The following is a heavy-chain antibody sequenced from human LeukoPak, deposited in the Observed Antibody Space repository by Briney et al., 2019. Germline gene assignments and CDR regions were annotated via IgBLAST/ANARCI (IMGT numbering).Heavy chain of an antibody. D-gene: IGHD2-2*01. Sequence: ASVKVSCTASGYTFTNYGISWVRQAPGQGPEWTAGISANNGETRYAQNLQGRVTMTTDTSTSTAYMELRSLRSDDTAVYYCARVPPSAHQMLSSDYWGQGTQVTVSS. CDR2: ISANNGET. J-gene: IGHJ4*02. CDR3: ARVPPSAHQMLSSDY. CDR1: GYTFTNYG. V-gene: IGHV1-18*04.